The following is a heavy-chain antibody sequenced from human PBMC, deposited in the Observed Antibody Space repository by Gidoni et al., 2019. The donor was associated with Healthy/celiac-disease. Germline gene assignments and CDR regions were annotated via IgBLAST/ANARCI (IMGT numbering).Heavy chain of an antibody. CDR1: GGSISSSSYY. CDR2: IYYSGST. CDR3: ATYDFWSGYYS. Sequence: QLQLQESGPGLVTPSETLTLTCTVSGGSISSSSYYWGWIRQPPGKGLEWIVSIYYSGSTYYNPSLKSRLTISVDTSNNQFSLKLSSWTAADTAVYYCATYDFWSGYYSWGQGTLVTVSS. D-gene: IGHD3-3*01. V-gene: IGHV4-39*01. J-gene: IGHJ4*02.